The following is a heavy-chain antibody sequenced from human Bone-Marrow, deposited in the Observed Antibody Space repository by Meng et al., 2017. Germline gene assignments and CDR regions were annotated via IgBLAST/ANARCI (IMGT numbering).Heavy chain of an antibody. J-gene: IGHJ3*02. Sequence: ASVKVSCKASGYTFTSYDMHWVRQAPGQGLEWMGWMNPNSGNTGYAQKFQGRVTITRNISISTAYMELSSLRSEDTAVYYCARSYYDSSGYRNFPFDAFDIWGQGTMVTVSS. V-gene: IGHV1-8*03. CDR3: ARSYYDSSGYRNFPFDAFDI. CDR1: GYTFTSYD. CDR2: MNPNSGNT. D-gene: IGHD3-22*01.